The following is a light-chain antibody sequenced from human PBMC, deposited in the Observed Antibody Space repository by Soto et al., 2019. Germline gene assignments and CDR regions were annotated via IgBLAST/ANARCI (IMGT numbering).Light chain of an antibody. Sequence: QSVLTQPPSASGTPGQRVTISCSGSSSNIGINTVNWYQQLPGTAPKLIIYSNNQRPSGVPDRFSGSKSGTSASLAVSGLQSKDEADYYCAAWDDGLNGYVVGTGTKLTVL. CDR1: SSNIGINT. CDR2: SNN. V-gene: IGLV1-44*01. J-gene: IGLJ1*01. CDR3: AAWDDGLNGYV.